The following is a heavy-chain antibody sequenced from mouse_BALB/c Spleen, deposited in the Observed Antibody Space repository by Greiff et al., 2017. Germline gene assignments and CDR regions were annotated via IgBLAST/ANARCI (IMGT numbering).Heavy chain of an antibody. Sequence: EVKVEESGGGLVQPGGSLKLSCAASGFTFSSYGMSWVRQTPDKRLELVATINSNGGSTYYPDSVKGRFTISRDNAKNTLYLQMSSLKSEDTAMYYCARPDYGNSFAYWGQGTLVTVSA. CDR3: ARPDYGNSFAY. V-gene: IGHV5-6-3*01. J-gene: IGHJ3*01. CDR1: GFTFSSYG. D-gene: IGHD2-1*01. CDR2: INSNGGST.